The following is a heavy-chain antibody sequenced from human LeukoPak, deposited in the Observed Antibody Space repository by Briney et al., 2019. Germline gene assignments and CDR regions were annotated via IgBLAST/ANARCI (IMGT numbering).Heavy chain of an antibody. Sequence: GGSLRLSCAASGFTVSKNYMSWVRQAPGKGLEWVSVIYGGGSTYYADSVKGRFTTSKDNSKNTVYLQMNSLRVEDTAVYYCARDPFSSGWWSWFDPWGQGTLVTVSS. CDR3: ARDPFSSGWWSWFDP. J-gene: IGHJ5*02. V-gene: IGHV3-53*01. CDR1: GFTVSKNY. CDR2: IYGGGST. D-gene: IGHD6-19*01.